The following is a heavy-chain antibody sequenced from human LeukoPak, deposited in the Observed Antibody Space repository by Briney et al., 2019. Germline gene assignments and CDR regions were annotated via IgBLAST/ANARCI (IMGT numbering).Heavy chain of an antibody. CDR3: ASVIVATISFDY. Sequence: SETLSLTCTVSGGSIGSGGYYWSWIRQHPGKGLEWIEYIYCSGSTYYNPSLKSRVTISVDTSKNQFSLKLSSVTAADTAVYYCASVIVATISFDYWGQGTLVTVSS. CDR1: GGSIGSGGYY. J-gene: IGHJ4*02. CDR2: IYCSGST. D-gene: IGHD2/OR15-2a*01. V-gene: IGHV4-31*03.